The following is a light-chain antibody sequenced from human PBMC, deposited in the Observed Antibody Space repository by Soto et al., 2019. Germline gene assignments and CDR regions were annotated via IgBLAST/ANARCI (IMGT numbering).Light chain of an antibody. Sequence: RIMSQSQGKRSTPPGETTNRSCMASQSVNSNLAWCQEKPGQAPRLLIYDASTRATGIPARFSGSGFGTDFTLTISSLQSEDFAVYYCQQYNNWPLSFGQGTKVDIK. CDR2: DAS. V-gene: IGKV3D-15*01. J-gene: IGKJ1*01. CDR3: QQYNNWPLS. CDR1: QSVNSN.